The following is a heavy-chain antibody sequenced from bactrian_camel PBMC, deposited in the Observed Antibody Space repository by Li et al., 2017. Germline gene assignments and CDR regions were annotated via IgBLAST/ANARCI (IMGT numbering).Heavy chain of an antibody. Sequence: HVQLVESGGGSVQAGGSLRLSCTSSVKTACMGWFRQAPGKERERVAVLDAEGDTTYADSVKGRFTISKDNAKNTLYLQMNSLKPEDTAEYYCAADAWSVVACKSWGQGTQVTVS. J-gene: IGHJ4*01. CDR1: VKTAC. V-gene: IGHV3S53*01. CDR3: AADAWSVVACKS. D-gene: IGHD6*01. CDR2: LDAEGDT.